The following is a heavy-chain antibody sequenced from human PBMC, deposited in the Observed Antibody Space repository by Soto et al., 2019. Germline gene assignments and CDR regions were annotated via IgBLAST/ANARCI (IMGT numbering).Heavy chain of an antibody. CDR3: ARDGVGEQQLVQGWGTLWY. J-gene: IGHJ4*02. D-gene: IGHD6-13*01. CDR2: IIPIFGTA. Sequence: QVQLVQSGAEVKKPGSSVKVSCKASGGTFSSYAISWVRQAPGQGLEWMGGIIPIFGTANYAQKFQGRVTSTAGKSTSTAYIELSSLGSEDTAVYYCARDGVGEQQLVQGWGTLWYWGQGTLVTVSS. CDR1: GGTFSSYA. V-gene: IGHV1-69*06.